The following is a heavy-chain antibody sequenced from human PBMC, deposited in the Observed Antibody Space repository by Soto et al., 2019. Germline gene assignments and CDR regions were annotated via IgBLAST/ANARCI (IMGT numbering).Heavy chain of an antibody. D-gene: IGHD3-22*01. Sequence: QIQLVQSGNEVRKPGASAKVSCKTSGYTFTNNDVCWVRQTPGQGLEWMGWISPYSGKTNYAQKFKGRVTMTTDTSTSTVYMELTSLTSDDTAVYYCAREGLLLLPDYWGQGTLVTVSS. J-gene: IGHJ4*02. CDR2: ISPYSGKT. CDR3: AREGLLLLPDY. CDR1: GYTFTNND. V-gene: IGHV1-18*01.